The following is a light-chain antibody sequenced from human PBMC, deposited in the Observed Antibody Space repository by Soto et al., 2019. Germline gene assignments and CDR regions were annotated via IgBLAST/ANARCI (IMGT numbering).Light chain of an antibody. V-gene: IGLV7-46*02. CDR1: TGAVTSGHY. CDR3: LLSYSGARPWV. J-gene: IGLJ3*02. CDR2: DTS. Sequence: QAVVTQEPSLTVSPGGTVTLTCGSSTGAVTSGHYPYWFQQKPGQAPRTLIYDTSNKHSWTPARFSGSLLGGKAALTLLGAQPADEAEYYCLLSYSGARPWVFGGGTKLTVL.